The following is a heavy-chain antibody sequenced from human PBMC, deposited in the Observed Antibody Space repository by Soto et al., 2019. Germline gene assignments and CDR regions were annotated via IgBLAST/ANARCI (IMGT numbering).Heavy chain of an antibody. CDR3: ARCLFSYGARFDP. V-gene: IGHV4-59*01. J-gene: IGHJ5*02. Sequence: SDTLSLTCTVSGVSISSYYWSWIRQPPGKGLEWIGYIYYSRSTNYNPSLKSRVTISVDTSKNQFSLKLSSVTAADTAVYYCARCLFSYGARFDPWGQGTLVTVSS. CDR2: IYYSRST. D-gene: IGHD1-26*01. CDR1: GVSISSYY.